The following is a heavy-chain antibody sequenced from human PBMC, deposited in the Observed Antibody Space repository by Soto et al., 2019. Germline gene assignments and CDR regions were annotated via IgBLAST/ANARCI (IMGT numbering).Heavy chain of an antibody. J-gene: IGHJ4*02. CDR1: GFTFSSYG. CDR3: ARDPSNIAAAGQYFDY. V-gene: IGHV3-33*01. Sequence: GGSLRLSCAASGFTFSSYGMHWVRQAPGKGLEWVAVIWYDGSNKYYADSVKGRFTISRDNSKNTLYLQMNSLRAEDTAVYYCARDPSNIAAAGQYFDYWGQGTLVTVSS. D-gene: IGHD6-13*01. CDR2: IWYDGSNK.